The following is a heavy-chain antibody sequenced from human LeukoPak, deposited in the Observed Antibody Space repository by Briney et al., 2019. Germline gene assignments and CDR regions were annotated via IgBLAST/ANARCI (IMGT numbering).Heavy chain of an antibody. CDR2: ISGSGGST. V-gene: IGHV3-23*01. Sequence: SGGSLRLSCAASGFTFSSYAMSWVSQAPGKGLEWVSAISGSGGSTYYADSVKGRFTISRDNSKNTLYLQMNSLRAEDTAVYYCAKVYSSSPYIDYWGQGTLVTVSS. CDR3: AKVYSSSPYIDY. CDR1: GFTFSSYA. D-gene: IGHD6-13*01. J-gene: IGHJ4*02.